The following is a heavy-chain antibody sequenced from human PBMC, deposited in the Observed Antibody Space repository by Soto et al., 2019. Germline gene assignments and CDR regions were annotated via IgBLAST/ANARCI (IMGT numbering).Heavy chain of an antibody. D-gene: IGHD6-13*01. Sequence: LRLSCAASGFTLSTYGMHWVRQAPGKGLEWVAAMSYDGTKEYYADSVKGRFTISRDNSRNTLFLQLNSLRAEDTAVYYCAKEYGSTWIDHWGQGTLVTVSS. V-gene: IGHV3-30*18. J-gene: IGHJ4*02. CDR3: AKEYGSTWIDH. CDR2: MSYDGTKE. CDR1: GFTLSTYG.